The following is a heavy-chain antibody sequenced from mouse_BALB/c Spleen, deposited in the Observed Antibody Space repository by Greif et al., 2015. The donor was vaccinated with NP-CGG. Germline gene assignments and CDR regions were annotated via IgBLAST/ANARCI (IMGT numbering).Heavy chain of an antibody. V-gene: IGHV5-6-4*01. D-gene: IGHD2-3*01. CDR1: GFTFSSYT. Sequence: EVNVVESGGGLVKPGGSLKLSCAASGFTFSSYTMSWVRQTPEKRLEWVATISSGGSYTYYPDSVKGRVTISRDNAKNTLYLQMSSLKSEDTAMYYCTREDDGYYGYWGQGTTLTVSS. J-gene: IGHJ2*01. CDR3: TREDDGYYGY. CDR2: ISSGGSYT.